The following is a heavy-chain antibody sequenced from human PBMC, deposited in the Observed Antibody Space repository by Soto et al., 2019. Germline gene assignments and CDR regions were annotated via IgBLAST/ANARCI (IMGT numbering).Heavy chain of an antibody. CDR3: VKDRAERGRDGYNGLDY. CDR1: GFTFSSYA. V-gene: IGHV3-23*01. D-gene: IGHD5-12*01. J-gene: IGHJ4*02. Sequence: GGSLRLSCAASGFTFSSYAMSWVRQAPGKGLEWVSAISGSGGSTYYADSVKGRFTISRDNSKNTLYLQMNSLRAEDTAVYYCVKDRAERGRDGYNGLDYWGQGTLVTVSS. CDR2: ISGSGGST.